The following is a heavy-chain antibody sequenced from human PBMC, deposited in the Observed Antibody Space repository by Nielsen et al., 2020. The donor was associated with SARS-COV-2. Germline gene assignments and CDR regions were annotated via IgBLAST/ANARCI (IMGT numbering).Heavy chain of an antibody. CDR1: GYTFSGYF. Sequence: ASVKVSCKTSGYTFSGYFIHWVRQAPGQGLEWLGRINPNSADTTSAQKFQGRVTMARDSSITTVYLELGRLTPDDTAVYYCAVCTSCYTHYHYYGMDVWGQGTTVTVSS. CDR3: AVCTSCYTHYHYYGMDV. J-gene: IGHJ6*02. CDR2: INPNSADT. V-gene: IGHV1-2*06. D-gene: IGHD2-2*02.